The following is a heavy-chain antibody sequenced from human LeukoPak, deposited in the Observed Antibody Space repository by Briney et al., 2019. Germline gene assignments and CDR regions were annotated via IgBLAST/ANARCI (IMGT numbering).Heavy chain of an antibody. CDR1: GFTFSSYW. CDR3: ARAELVVDTAGGFDY. V-gene: IGHV3-7*01. J-gene: IGHJ4*02. Sequence: GGSLRLSCAASGFTFSSYWMSWVRQAPGKGLEWVAHIKQDGSEKYYVDSVKGRFTISRDNAKNSLYLQMNSLRAEDTAVYYCARAELVVDTAGGFDYWGQGTLVTVSS. D-gene: IGHD5-18*01. CDR2: IKQDGSEK.